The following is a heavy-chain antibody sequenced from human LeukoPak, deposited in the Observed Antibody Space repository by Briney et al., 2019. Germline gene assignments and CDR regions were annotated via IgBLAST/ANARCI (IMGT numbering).Heavy chain of an antibody. Sequence: GGSLRLSCAASGFTFSSYSMNWVRQAPGKGLEWVSSISSSSSYIYYADSVKGRFTISRDNAKNSLYLQMNSLRAEDTAVYYCARAGIAAAGTAWNPWGQGTLVTVSP. CDR2: ISSSSSYI. CDR1: GFTFSSYS. V-gene: IGHV3-21*01. J-gene: IGHJ5*02. CDR3: ARAGIAAAGTAWNP. D-gene: IGHD6-13*01.